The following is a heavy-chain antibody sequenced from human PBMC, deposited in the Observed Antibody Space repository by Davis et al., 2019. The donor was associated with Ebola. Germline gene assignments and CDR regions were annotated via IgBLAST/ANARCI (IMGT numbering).Heavy chain of an antibody. Sequence: ASVKVSCKASGYTFTSYGISWVRQAPGQGLEWMGWISAYNGNTNYAQKFQGRVTITADKSTSTAYMELSSLRSEDTAVYYCAREGSGSYYRSWFDPWGQGTLVTVSS. V-gene: IGHV1-18*01. CDR3: AREGSGSYYRSWFDP. CDR1: GYTFTSYG. CDR2: ISAYNGNT. D-gene: IGHD3-10*01. J-gene: IGHJ5*02.